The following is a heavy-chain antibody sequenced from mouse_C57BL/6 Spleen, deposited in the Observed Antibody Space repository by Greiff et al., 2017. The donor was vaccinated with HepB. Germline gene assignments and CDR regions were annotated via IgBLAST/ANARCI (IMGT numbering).Heavy chain of an antibody. J-gene: IGHJ3*01. D-gene: IGHD2-10*01. V-gene: IGHV10-1*01. Sequence: VKDRFTISRDDSESMLYLQMNNLKTEDTAMYYCVRSFYGNSLAYWGQGTLVTVSA. CDR3: VRSFYGNSLAY.